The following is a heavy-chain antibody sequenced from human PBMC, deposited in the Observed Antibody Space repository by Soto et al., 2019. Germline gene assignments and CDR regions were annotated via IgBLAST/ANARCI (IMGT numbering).Heavy chain of an antibody. CDR3: AKRPTSTGFGDPFDI. V-gene: IGHV3-23*01. Sequence: VQLLESGGDLVQPGGSLRLSCAASGFTFSTYAMSWVRQAPGKGLEWVSTISSSGGNTYYTDSVKGRFTISRDNSKNTLYLQMNSLRAEDTAIYYCAKRPTSTGFGDPFDIWGQGTMVTVS. CDR1: GFTFSTYA. CDR2: ISSSGGNT. J-gene: IGHJ3*02. D-gene: IGHD3-10*01.